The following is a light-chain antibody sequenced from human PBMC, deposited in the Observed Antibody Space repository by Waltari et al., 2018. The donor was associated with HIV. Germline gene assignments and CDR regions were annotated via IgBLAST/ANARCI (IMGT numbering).Light chain of an antibody. CDR1: QTISSY. Sequence: DIQMTQSPSSLSASVGDRVTITCRASQTISSYLNWYQQKPGKAPMLLIYGASTLHSGVPSRFSGSGSGTDFTLTISSLQPEDFATYYCQQSYSTPRTFGQGTKLGIK. CDR2: GAS. CDR3: QQSYSTPRT. J-gene: IGKJ2*01. V-gene: IGKV1-39*01.